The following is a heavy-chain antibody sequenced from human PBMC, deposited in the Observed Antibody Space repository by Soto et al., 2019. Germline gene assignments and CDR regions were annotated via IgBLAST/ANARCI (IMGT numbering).Heavy chain of an antibody. Sequence: PGESLKISCKPSGYSFTTYWIGWVSQVLGQGLEWMGIIYPGDSETRSSPSLQGQVIISAEKSISAACLQWSSLKASDTAMYYCATASDTYYDGSGYWTDAFDICGQGTRVAV. CDR3: ATASDTYYDGSGYWTDAFDI. J-gene: IGHJ3*02. CDR1: GYSFTTYW. V-gene: IGHV5-51*01. D-gene: IGHD3-22*01. CDR2: IYPGDSET.